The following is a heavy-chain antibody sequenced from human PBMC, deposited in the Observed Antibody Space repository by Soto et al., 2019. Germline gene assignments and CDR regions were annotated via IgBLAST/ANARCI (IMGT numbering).Heavy chain of an antibody. J-gene: IGHJ6*02. CDR3: ARFSGSYYYAMDV. D-gene: IGHD6-19*01. V-gene: IGHV4-34*01. Sequence: ETLSLTCAIYGGSFNGYYWSWIRQPPGKGLEWIGEINHSGVTNYKPSLKRRVTISVDTSKNQFSLQLKSVTAADTALYYCARFSGSYYYAMDVWGQGSTVTVSS. CDR2: INHSGVT. CDR1: GGSFNGYY.